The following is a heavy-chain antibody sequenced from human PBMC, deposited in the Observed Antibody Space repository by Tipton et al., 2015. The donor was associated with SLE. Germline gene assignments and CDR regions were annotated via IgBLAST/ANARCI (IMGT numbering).Heavy chain of an antibody. V-gene: IGHV4-31*03. J-gene: IGHJ6*03. CDR1: GGSISSGGYY. CDR2: IYYSGST. D-gene: IGHD3-16*01. Sequence: TLSLTCTVSGGSISSGGYYWSWIRQHPGKGLEWIGYIYYSGSTYYNPSLKSRVTISVDTSKNQFSLKLSSVTAADTAVYYCARVGGGLYYYYYMDVWGKGTTVTVSS. CDR3: ARVGGGLYYYYYMDV.